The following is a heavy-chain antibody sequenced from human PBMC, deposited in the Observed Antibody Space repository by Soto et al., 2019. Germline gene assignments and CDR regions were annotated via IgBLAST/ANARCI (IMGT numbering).Heavy chain of an antibody. Sequence: QVHLVESGGGLVKPGGSLRLSCAASGFAFSAYYMSWIRQAPGQGLEWLSYISESGTTIYYADSVKGRFTISRDNAKNSLYLQMNSLRAEDTAVYYCTRSDYDTSGYTDYWGQGTLVTVSS. CDR2: ISESGTTI. CDR1: GFAFSAYY. CDR3: TRSDYDTSGYTDY. J-gene: IGHJ4*02. V-gene: IGHV3-11*01. D-gene: IGHD3-22*01.